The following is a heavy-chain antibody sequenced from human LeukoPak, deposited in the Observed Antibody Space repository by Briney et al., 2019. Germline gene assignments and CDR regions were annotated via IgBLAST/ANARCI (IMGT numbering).Heavy chain of an antibody. Sequence: GESLKISCEGSGYSFTTYWIGWVRQMPGKGLEWMGIIYSGDSDTRYSPSFQGQVTMSADKSISTAYLQWSSLKASDTAMYYCARRVVEGVGATPAGGFDYWGQGTLVTVSS. CDR3: ARRVVEGVGATPAGGFDY. CDR1: GYSFTTYW. D-gene: IGHD1-26*01. J-gene: IGHJ4*02. V-gene: IGHV5-51*01. CDR2: IYSGDSDT.